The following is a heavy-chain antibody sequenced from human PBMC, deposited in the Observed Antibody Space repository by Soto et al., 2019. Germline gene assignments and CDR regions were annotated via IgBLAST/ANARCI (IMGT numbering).Heavy chain of an antibody. V-gene: IGHV4-31*03. Sequence: QVQLRESGPGLVKPSQALSLVCSVSGDSITSGGYYWTWLRQRPGKGLEWIGYVYFTGSAYYNPSLKSRMTMSVGTSKNQFSLRLSSVTAADTAFYYCARERVLRSGWFDPWGQGTLVTLSS. CDR2: VYFTGSA. CDR1: GDSITSGGYY. J-gene: IGHJ5*02. D-gene: IGHD1-26*01. CDR3: ARERVLRSGWFDP.